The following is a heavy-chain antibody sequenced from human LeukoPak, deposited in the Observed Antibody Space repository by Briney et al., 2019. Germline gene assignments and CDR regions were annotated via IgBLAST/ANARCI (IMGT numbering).Heavy chain of an antibody. J-gene: IGHJ4*02. CDR2: ISDSGSTT. V-gene: IGHV3-48*03. CDR1: GFTLSSYE. D-gene: IGHD4-17*01. Sequence: GGSLRLSCAASGFTLSSYEMNWVRQAPGKGLEWISYISDSGSTTYYADSVKGRFSISRDNAKNSLSLQMNSLRAEDTAFYYCARGPTTVTTIWYFDYWGQGTLVTVSS. CDR3: ARGPTTVTTIWYFDY.